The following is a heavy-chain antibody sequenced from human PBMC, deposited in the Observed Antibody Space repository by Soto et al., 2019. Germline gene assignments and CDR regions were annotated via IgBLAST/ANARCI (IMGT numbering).Heavy chain of an antibody. J-gene: IGHJ4*02. Sequence: PSETLSLTCAVYGGSFSGYYWSWIRQPPGKGLEWIGEINHSGSTNYNPSLKSRVTISVDTSKNQFSLKLSSVTAADTAVYYCAGGGRSYDYVWGSYRPPPFDYWGQGTLVTVSS. CDR2: INHSGST. V-gene: IGHV4-34*01. CDR1: GGSFSGYY. CDR3: AGGGRSYDYVWGSYRPPPFDY. D-gene: IGHD3-16*02.